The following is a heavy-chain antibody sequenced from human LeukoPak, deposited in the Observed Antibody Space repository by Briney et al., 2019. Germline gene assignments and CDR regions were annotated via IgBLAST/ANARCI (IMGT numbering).Heavy chain of an antibody. D-gene: IGHD3-10*01. CDR3: ASSSGENYYYYYGMDV. J-gene: IGHJ6*02. CDR2: IYPGDSDT. V-gene: IGHV5-51*01. CDR1: GYSFTSYW. Sequence: GESLKISCQGSGYSFTSYWIGWVRQMPGKGLEWMGIIYPGDSDTRYSPSFQGQVTISADKSISTAYLQWSSLKASDTAMYYCASSSGENYYYYYGMDVWGQGTTVTVSS.